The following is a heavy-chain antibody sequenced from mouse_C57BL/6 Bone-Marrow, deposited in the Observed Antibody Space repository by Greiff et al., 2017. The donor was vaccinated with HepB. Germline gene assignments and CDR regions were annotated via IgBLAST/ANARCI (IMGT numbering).Heavy chain of an antibody. CDR1: GFTFSSYA. CDR2: ISDGGSYT. J-gene: IGHJ3*01. Sequence: DVKLVESGGGLVKPGGSLKLSCAASGFTFSSYAMSWVRQTPEKRLEWVATISDGGSYTYYPDNVKGRFTISRDNAKNNLYLQMSHLKSEDTAMYYCALSFAYWGQGTLVTVSA. V-gene: IGHV5-4*03. CDR3: ALSFAY.